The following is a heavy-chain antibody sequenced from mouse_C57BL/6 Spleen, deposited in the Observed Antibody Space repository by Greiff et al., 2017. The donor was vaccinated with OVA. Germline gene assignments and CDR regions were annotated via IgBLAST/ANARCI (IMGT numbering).Heavy chain of an antibody. J-gene: IGHJ3*01. CDR3: ARSAYDNDCEWFAY. Sequence: QVQLKQPGAELVRPGSSVKLSCKASGYTFTSYCMDWVKQSPGQGLEWIGNIYPSDSDTNYNQKFKDKATLTVDKSSSTAYLQLSSLTSEDSAVYYCARSAYDNDCEWFAYWGQGTLVTVSA. V-gene: IGHV1-61*01. CDR1: GYTFTSYC. D-gene: IGHD6-1*01. CDR2: IYPSDSDT.